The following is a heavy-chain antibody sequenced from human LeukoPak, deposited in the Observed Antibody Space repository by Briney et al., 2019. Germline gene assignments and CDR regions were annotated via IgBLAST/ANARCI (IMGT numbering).Heavy chain of an antibody. D-gene: IGHD6-19*01. CDR3: TCHSGWSGPSE. CDR1: GDSINSGGYF. J-gene: IGHJ4*02. Sequence: SETLSLTCTVSGDSINSGGYFWSWIRQHPGKGLEWIGYIYYSGSTNYNPSLKSRVTISVDKSKNHFSLELTSVTAADTAVYYCTCHSGWSGPSEWGQGTLVIVSS. V-gene: IGHV4-31*09. CDR2: IYYSGST.